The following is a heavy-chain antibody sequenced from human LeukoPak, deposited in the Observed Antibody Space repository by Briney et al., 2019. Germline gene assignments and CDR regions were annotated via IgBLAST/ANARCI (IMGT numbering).Heavy chain of an antibody. D-gene: IGHD3-16*01. CDR2: MNQDGSER. V-gene: IGHV3-7*01. J-gene: IGHJ6*02. CDR1: GFTFSDSW. Sequence: GGSLRLSCAASGFTFSDSWMSWVRQAPGKGLEWVANMNQDGSERDYVDSVKGRFTISRDNARNSLYLQMGSLRAEDTAVYYCATYTHWVAGDVWGQGTTVNVSS. CDR3: ATYTHWVAGDV.